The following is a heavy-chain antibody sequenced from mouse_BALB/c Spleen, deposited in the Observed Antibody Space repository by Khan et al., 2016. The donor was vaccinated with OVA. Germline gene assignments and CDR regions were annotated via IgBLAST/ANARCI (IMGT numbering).Heavy chain of an antibody. Sequence: EVQLQESGGGLVQPGGSLTLSCPTSGFTFSDYYMYWVRQTPEKRLEWVAYISNRGSTTYYPDTVRGRFTISRDNAKNTMYLQMSRLKSEDTAMYYCAREGDDGGLAYWCQGTLVTVSA. D-gene: IGHD2-3*01. CDR2: ISNRGSTT. CDR3: AREGDDGGLAY. V-gene: IGHV5-12*02. J-gene: IGHJ3*01. CDR1: GFTFSDYY.